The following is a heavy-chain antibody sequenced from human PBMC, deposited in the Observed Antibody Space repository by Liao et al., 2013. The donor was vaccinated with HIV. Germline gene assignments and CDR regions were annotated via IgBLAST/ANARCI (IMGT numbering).Heavy chain of an antibody. CDR2: ADTSGST. CDR3: AAYYYDSSGYDDAFDI. V-gene: IGHV4-61*02. D-gene: IGHD3-22*01. J-gene: IGHJ3*02. Sequence: QVQLQESGPGLVKPSQTLSLTCTVSGGSISSGSYYWNWFRQPAGKGLEWIGRADTSGSTNYNPSLKSRVTISTDSSKNQLSLTLISVTAADTAVYYCAAYYYDSSGYDDAFDIWGQGTMVTVSS. CDR1: GGSISSGSYY.